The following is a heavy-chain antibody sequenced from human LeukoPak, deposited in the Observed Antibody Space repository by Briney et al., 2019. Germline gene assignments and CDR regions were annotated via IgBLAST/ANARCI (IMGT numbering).Heavy chain of an antibody. CDR3: ARDYSTVTTFFDY. D-gene: IGHD4-17*01. J-gene: IGHJ4*02. CDR2: ISSSGSTI. Sequence: GGSLRLSCAASGFTFSSYEMNWVRQAPGKGLEWVSYISSSGSTIYYADSVKGRFTISRDNAKNSLYLQMNSLRAEDTAVYYCARDYSTVTTFFDYWGQGTLVTVSS. CDR1: GFTFSSYE. V-gene: IGHV3-48*03.